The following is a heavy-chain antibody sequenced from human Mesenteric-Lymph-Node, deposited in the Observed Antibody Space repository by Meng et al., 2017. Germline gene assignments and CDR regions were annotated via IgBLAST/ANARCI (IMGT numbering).Heavy chain of an antibody. CDR1: GDSVSSNSAA. Sequence: QVPLQQSGPRLVKPSQTLSLPCALSGDSVSSNSAAWNWIRQSPSRGLEWLGRTYYRSKYYNDYALSVKSRITINPDTSKNQFSLQLNSVTPEDTAIYYCARDWGDVRGGFDFWGQGTLVTVSS. J-gene: IGHJ4*02. CDR3: ARDWGDVRGGFDF. V-gene: IGHV6-1*01. CDR2: TYYRSKYYN. D-gene: IGHD3-10*02.